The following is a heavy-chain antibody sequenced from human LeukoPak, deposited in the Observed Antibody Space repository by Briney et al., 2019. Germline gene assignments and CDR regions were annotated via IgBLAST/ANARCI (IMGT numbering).Heavy chain of an antibody. D-gene: IGHD6-13*01. CDR3: ARGYPHSSSWYVTRNYFDY. Sequence: GASVKVSCKASGYTFTSYAMHWVRQAPGQRLEWMGWINAGNGNTKYSQKFQGRVTITRDTSASTAYMELSSLRSEDTAVYYCARGYPHSSSWYVTRNYFDYWGQGTLVTVSS. V-gene: IGHV1-3*01. J-gene: IGHJ4*02. CDR1: GYTFTSYA. CDR2: INAGNGNT.